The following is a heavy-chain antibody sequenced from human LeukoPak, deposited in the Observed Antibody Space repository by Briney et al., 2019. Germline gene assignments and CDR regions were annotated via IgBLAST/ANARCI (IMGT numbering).Heavy chain of an antibody. Sequence: PGGSLRLSCAASKFTFDDYGMTWVRQVPGKGLEWVSGLNWNGDSTSYADSVKGRFTISRDNAKNSLYLQMNSLRAEDTAVYYCARDMVRGVIIGIDYWGQGTLVTVSS. CDR1: KFTFDDYG. D-gene: IGHD3-10*01. V-gene: IGHV3-20*04. CDR3: ARDMVRGVIIGIDY. J-gene: IGHJ4*02. CDR2: LNWNGDST.